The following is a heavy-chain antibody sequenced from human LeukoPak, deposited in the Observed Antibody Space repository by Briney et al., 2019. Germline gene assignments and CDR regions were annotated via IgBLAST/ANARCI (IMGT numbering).Heavy chain of an antibody. V-gene: IGHV3-20*04. CDR3: ARKGRGSFDY. CDR2: INWNGGST. CDR1: GFTFDDYG. Sequence: GGSLRLSCAASGFTFDDYGLNWVRQAPGKGLEWVSGINWNGGSTSYADSVKGRFTISRDNAENSLYLQMNSLRAEDTAVYYCARKGRGSFDYWGQGTLVTVSS. D-gene: IGHD3-10*01. J-gene: IGHJ4*02.